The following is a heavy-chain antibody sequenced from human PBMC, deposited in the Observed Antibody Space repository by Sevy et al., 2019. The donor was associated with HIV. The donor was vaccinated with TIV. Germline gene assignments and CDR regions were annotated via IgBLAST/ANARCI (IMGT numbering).Heavy chain of an antibody. CDR3: ARAFAPIKFRPATQGMDV. D-gene: IGHD2-21*01. V-gene: IGHV3-30-3*01. CDR1: GFTFNNYA. CDR2: TSNDGSNE. J-gene: IGHJ6*02. Sequence: GGSLRLSCAASGFTFNNYAIHWVRQAPGKGLDWVALTSNDGSNEYYAHSVKGRFTMSRDDSKNTLYLQISSLRIEDTGVYYCARAFAPIKFRPATQGMDVWGQGTTVTVSS.